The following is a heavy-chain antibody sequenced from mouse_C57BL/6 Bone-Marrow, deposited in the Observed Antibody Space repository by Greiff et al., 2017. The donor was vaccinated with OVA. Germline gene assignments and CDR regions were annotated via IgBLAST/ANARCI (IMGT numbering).Heavy chain of an antibody. D-gene: IGHD2-3*01. J-gene: IGHJ2*01. Sequence: EVQLQQSGPELVKPGASVKISCKASGYSFPDYNMNWVKPSHGKSLEWIGVINPNYGTTSYNQKFKGKAKLTVDQSSSTAYMQLNSLTSEYSAVYYCARWLLMDYWGQGTTLTVSS. V-gene: IGHV1-39*01. CDR1: GYSFPDYN. CDR2: INPNYGTT. CDR3: ARWLLMDY.